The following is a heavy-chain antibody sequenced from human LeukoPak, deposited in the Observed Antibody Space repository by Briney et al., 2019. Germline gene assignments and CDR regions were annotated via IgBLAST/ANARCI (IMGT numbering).Heavy chain of an antibody. CDR2: IDHRGST. CDR3: ARGSSIFGVVLL. J-gene: IGHJ4*02. D-gene: IGHD3-3*01. V-gene: IGHV4-34*01. CDR1: GGSFSGYY. Sequence: SETLSLTCAVYGGSFSGYYWSWIRQPPGKGLEWIGEIDHRGSTNYNPSLKSRVTISVDTSKNQFSLKLSSVTAADTAVYYCARGSSIFGVVLLWGQGTLDCVSS.